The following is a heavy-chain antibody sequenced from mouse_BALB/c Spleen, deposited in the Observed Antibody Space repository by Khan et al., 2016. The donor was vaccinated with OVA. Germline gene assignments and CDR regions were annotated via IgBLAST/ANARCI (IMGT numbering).Heavy chain of an antibody. CDR1: GDSITSGF. CDR3: ARSYGSWTMDY. D-gene: IGHD1-1*01. CDR2: VTYSGNT. V-gene: IGHV3-8*02. Sequence: MQLEESGPSLVKPSQTLSLTCSVTGDSITSGFWNWIRKFPGNKFEYMGYVTYSGNTYYNPSLKCRISITRDTSKSQYYLQLNSVTTEDTATYFCARSYGSWTMDYWGQGTSVTVSS. J-gene: IGHJ4*01.